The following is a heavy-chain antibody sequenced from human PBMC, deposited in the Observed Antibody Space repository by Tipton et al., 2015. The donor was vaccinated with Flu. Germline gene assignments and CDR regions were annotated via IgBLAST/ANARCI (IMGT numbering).Heavy chain of an antibody. J-gene: IGHJ5*02. CDR1: GDSLRSSNYY. CDR3: ARRDYSNYVSEPKNWFDP. D-gene: IGHD4-11*01. V-gene: IGHV4-39*07. CDR2: IFHSGNT. Sequence: LRLSCAVSGDSLRSSNYYWGWIRQPPGQGLEWIGNIFHSGNTYHNPSLKSRVTISIDTSKNQFSLKLSSVTAADTAFYYCARRDYSNYVSEPKNWFDPWGQGALVTVSS.